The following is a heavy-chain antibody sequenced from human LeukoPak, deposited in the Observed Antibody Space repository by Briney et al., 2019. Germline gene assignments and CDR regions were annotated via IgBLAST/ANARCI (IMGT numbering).Heavy chain of an antibody. Sequence: ASVKVSCKASGYTFTGYYMHWVRQAPGQGLEWMGWINPNSGGTNYAQKFQGRVTMTRDTSISTAYMELSRLRSDDTAVYYCARDLGIVVVPAASGLDYWGQGTLVTVSS. CDR3: ARDLGIVVVPAASGLDY. V-gene: IGHV1-2*02. CDR2: INPNSGGT. D-gene: IGHD2-2*01. J-gene: IGHJ4*02. CDR1: GYTFTGYY.